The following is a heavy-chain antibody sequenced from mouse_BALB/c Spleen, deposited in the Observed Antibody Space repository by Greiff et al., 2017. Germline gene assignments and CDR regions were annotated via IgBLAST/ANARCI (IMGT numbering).Heavy chain of an antibody. CDR1: GYTFTDYA. D-gene: IGHD2-4*01. CDR2: ISTYYGDA. Sequence: VQLVESGAELVRPGVSVKISCKGSGYTFTDYAMHWVKQSHAKSLEWIGVISTYYGDASYNQKFKGKATMTVDKSSSTAYMELARLTSEDSAIFYCDYYEYDWGDYYAMDYWGQGTSVTVSS. CDR3: DYYEYDWGDYYAMDY. V-gene: IGHV1S137*01. J-gene: IGHJ4*01.